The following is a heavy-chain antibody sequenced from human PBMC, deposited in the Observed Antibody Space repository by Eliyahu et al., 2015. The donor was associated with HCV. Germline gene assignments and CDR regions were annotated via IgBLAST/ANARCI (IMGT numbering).Heavy chain of an antibody. J-gene: IGHJ6*02. CDR1: GFXFSSXA. CDR2: ISYDGSNK. CDR3: ARDETVVVPAAIWSNYYYGMDV. Sequence: QVQLVESGGGVVQPGXSLRLSCAAXGFXFSSXAXPWXRQAPGKGLEWVAVISYDGSNKYYADSVKGRFTISRDNSKNTLYLQMNSLRAEDTAVYYCARDETVVVPAAIWSNYYYGMDVWGQGTTVTVSS. V-gene: IGHV3-30-3*01. D-gene: IGHD2-2*02.